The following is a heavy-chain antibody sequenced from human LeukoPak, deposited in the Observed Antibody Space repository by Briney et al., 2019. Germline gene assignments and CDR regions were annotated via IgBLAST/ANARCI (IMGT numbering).Heavy chain of an antibody. V-gene: IGHV4-4*09. Sequence: KPSETLSLTCTVSGGSISSYYWSWIRQPPGKGLECIAYIYTSGSAIYNPSLKSRVTISVDTSKNQFSLKLSSVTAADTAVYYCARQGSDNFFDSWGLGILVTVSS. CDR2: IYTSGSA. CDR3: ARQGSDNFFDS. J-gene: IGHJ4*02. CDR1: GGSISSYY. D-gene: IGHD2-21*01.